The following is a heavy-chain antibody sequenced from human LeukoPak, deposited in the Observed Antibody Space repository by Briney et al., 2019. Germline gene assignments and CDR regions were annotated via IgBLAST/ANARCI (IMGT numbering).Heavy chain of an antibody. CDR3: ARQGLSKKYYYYMDV. J-gene: IGHJ6*03. CDR2: IYPGDSDT. CDR1: GYSFTSYW. Sequence: GESLKISCMGSGYSFTSYWIGWVRQMPGKGLEWMGIIYPGDSDTRYSPSFQGQVTISADKSISTAYLQWSSLKASDTAMYYCARQGLSKKYYYYMDVWDKGTTVTVSS. D-gene: IGHD2/OR15-2a*01. V-gene: IGHV5-51*01.